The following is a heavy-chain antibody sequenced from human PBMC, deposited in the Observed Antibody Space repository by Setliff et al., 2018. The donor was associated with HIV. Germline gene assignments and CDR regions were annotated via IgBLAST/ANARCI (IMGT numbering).Heavy chain of an antibody. Sequence: PSETLSLTCTVSGDTDFYWNWIRQPPGKGLEWIGYIHASGKTNYNPSLKSRVTISLDTSKMQFSLHLTSVTAADTAVYYCARSIGTVRGITEFDYWGQGNLVTVSS. CDR1: GDTDFY. CDR3: ARSIGTVRGITEFDY. J-gene: IGHJ4*02. D-gene: IGHD3-10*01. CDR2: IHASGKT. V-gene: IGHV4-4*09.